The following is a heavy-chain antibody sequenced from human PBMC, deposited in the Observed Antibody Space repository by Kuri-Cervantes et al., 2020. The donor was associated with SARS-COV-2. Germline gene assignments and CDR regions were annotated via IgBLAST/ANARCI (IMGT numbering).Heavy chain of an antibody. J-gene: IGHJ4*02. CDR2: INPNSGGT. CDR1: GYTFTGYY. V-gene: IGHV1-2*02. Sequence: SVKVSCKASGYTFTGYYMHWVRQAPGQGLEWMGWINPNSGGTNYAQKFQGRVTMTRDTSTSTVYMELSSLRSEDTAVYYCARSTAGYSSSWYTDYWGQGTLVTVSS. CDR3: ARSTAGYSSSWYTDY. D-gene: IGHD6-13*01.